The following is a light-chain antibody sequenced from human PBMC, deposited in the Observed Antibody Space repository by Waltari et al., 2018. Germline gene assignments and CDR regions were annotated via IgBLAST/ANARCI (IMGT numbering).Light chain of an antibody. Sequence: DIQMTQSPFTLSASVGDRVTITCRASQSISSWLAWYQQKPGKAPKLLIYKASSLESGVPSRFSGSGSGTEFTLTISSLQPDDFATYYCQQYNSPPWTFGQGTKVEIK. CDR1: QSISSW. J-gene: IGKJ1*01. CDR2: KAS. CDR3: QQYNSPPWT. V-gene: IGKV1-5*03.